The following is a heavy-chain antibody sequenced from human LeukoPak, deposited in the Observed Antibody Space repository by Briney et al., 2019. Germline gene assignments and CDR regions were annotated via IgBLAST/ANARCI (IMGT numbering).Heavy chain of an antibody. J-gene: IGHJ3*02. D-gene: IGHD3-22*01. Sequence: SETLSLTCTVSGGSISSYYWSRIRQPAGKGLEWIGRMYTSGSTNYNPSLKSRVTMSVDTSKNQFSVKLSSVTAADTAVYYCARGSRWDSGYVDAFDIRGQGTMVTVSS. V-gene: IGHV4-4*07. CDR1: GGSISSYY. CDR3: ARGSRWDSGYVDAFDI. CDR2: MYTSGST.